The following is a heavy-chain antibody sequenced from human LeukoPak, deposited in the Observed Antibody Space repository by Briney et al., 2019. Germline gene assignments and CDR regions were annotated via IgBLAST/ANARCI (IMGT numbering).Heavy chain of an antibody. CDR1: GFTFSSYW. Sequence: GGSLRLSCAASGFTFSSYWMHWVRQAPGRRLVWVSRINSDGSSTSYADSVKGRFTISRDNAKNTLYLQMNSLRAEDTAVYYCAGEIVEMAPEAAFDIWGQGTMVTVSS. CDR2: INSDGSST. CDR3: AGEIVEMAPEAAFDI. J-gene: IGHJ3*02. V-gene: IGHV3-74*01. D-gene: IGHD5-24*01.